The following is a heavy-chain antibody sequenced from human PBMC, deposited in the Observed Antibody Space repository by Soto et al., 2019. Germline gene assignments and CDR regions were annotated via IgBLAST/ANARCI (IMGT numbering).Heavy chain of an antibody. CDR1: GGSISSSSYY. D-gene: IGHD3-3*01. CDR3: ARGSGFLEWLFLDY. Sequence: PSETLSLTCTVSGGSISSSSYYWGWIRQPPGKGLEWIGSIYYSGSTYYNPSLKSRVTISVDTSKNQFSLKLSSVTAADTAVYYCARGSGFLEWLFLDYWGQGTLVTVSS. V-gene: IGHV4-39*07. J-gene: IGHJ4*02. CDR2: IYYSGST.